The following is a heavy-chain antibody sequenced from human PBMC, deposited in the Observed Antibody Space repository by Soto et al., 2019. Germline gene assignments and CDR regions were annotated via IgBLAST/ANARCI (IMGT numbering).Heavy chain of an antibody. CDR3: ARGAGIFEY. Sequence: QVQLQESGPGLVKPSETLSLTCTVSGGSISSYYWSWIRQPPGKGLEWIGYIYYSGSTNYNPALKSRVHISVDMYKTQFSLKLSSVTAADTGVYYCARGAGIFEYWGQGTLVTVSS. V-gene: IGHV4-59*01. CDR2: IYYSGST. CDR1: GGSISSYY. J-gene: IGHJ4*02.